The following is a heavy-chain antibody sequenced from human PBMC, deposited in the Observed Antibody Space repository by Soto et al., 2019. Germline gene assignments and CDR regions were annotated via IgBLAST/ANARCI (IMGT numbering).Heavy chain of an antibody. D-gene: IGHD5-18*01. CDR1: GFTFSICA. CDR3: AGPGSSSQDY. J-gene: IGHJ4*02. CDR2: VSGSGGDT. Sequence: LRLSCLASGFTFSICALSWVRQAPGKCLEWVSAVSGSGGDTDYADSVKGRFTISRDNSKSTLYLQLNSLRVEDTAVYYCAGPGSSSQDYLGQGTLDTLSS. V-gene: IGHV3-23*01.